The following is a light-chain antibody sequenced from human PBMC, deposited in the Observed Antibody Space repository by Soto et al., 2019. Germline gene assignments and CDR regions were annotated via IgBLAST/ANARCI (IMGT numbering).Light chain of an antibody. J-gene: IGLJ1*01. CDR1: SSNIGSNI. V-gene: IGLV1-44*01. Sequence: QSVLTQPPSASGTPGQRVTISCSGSSSNIGSNIVNWYQQFPGTAPKLLIYSSNQRPSGVPDRFSGSKSGTSGSLAIRGLQSEDEADYYCAAWHDSLNGYVIGTGTKLTVL. CDR2: SSN. CDR3: AAWHDSLNGYV.